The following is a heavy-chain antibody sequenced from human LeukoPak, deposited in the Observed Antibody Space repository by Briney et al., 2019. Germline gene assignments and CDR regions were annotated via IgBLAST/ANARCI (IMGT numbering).Heavy chain of an antibody. Sequence: GASVKVSCKASGYTFTSYYMHWVRQAPGQGLEWMGWINPSGGSPNYAQKFQGRVTMTEDTSTDTAYMELSSLRSEDTAVYYCTTKYYYDSSDYYVIDYWGQGTLVIVSS. V-gene: IGHV1-46*01. CDR3: TTKYYYDSSDYYVIDY. CDR1: GYTFTSYY. CDR2: INPSGGSP. D-gene: IGHD3-22*01. J-gene: IGHJ4*02.